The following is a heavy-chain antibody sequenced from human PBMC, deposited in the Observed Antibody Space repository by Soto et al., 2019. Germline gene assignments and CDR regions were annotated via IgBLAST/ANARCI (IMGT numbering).Heavy chain of an antibody. CDR1: GGSISSGDYY. CDR2: IYYSGST. V-gene: IGHV4-30-4*01. D-gene: IGHD4-17*01. CDR3: ARTPWGDYGDYNLAVYFDY. Sequence: SETLSLTCTVSGGSISSGDYYWSWIRQPPGKGLEWIGYIYYSGSTYYNPSLKSRVTISVDTSKNQFSLKLSSVTAADTAVYYCARTPWGDYGDYNLAVYFDYWGQGTLVTVSS. J-gene: IGHJ4*02.